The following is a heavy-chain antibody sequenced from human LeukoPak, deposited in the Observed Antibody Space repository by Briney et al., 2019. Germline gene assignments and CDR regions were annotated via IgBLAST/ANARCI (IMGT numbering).Heavy chain of an antibody. CDR2: TNPKNGAT. D-gene: IGHD3-16*02. CDR1: GYTFTSYG. J-gene: IGHJ5*02. V-gene: IGHV1-8*01. Sequence: EASVKVSCKASGYTFTSYGINWVRQATGQGLEWMGWTNPKNGATGYAQKFQGRVTMTRDTSIGTAYMELSSLVSEDTAAYYCARMDRLSATPTTDWFDPWGQGTLVTVSS. CDR3: ARMDRLSATPTTDWFDP.